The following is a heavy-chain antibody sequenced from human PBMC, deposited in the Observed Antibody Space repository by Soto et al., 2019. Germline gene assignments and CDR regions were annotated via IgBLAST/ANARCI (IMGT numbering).Heavy chain of an antibody. V-gene: IGHV1-2*02. CDR1: GYTFTGYY. Sequence: QVQLVQSGAEVKKPGASVKVSCKASGYTFTGYYMHWVRQAPGQGLEWMGWINPNSGGTNYAQKLQGRVTMPRDTSISTAYMELSRLRSDDTAVYYFARLQRGWYDYWGQGTLVTVSS. CDR3: ARLQRGWYDY. CDR2: INPNSGGT. D-gene: IGHD6-19*01. J-gene: IGHJ4*02.